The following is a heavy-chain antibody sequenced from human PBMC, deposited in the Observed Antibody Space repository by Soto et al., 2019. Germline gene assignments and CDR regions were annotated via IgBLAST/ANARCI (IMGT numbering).Heavy chain of an antibody. V-gene: IGHV3-23*01. CDR1: GFTFSSYA. J-gene: IGHJ4*02. Sequence: GGSLRLSCAASGFTFSSYAMKWVRQAPGKGLEWVSGISGSGGSTNSADSVKGRFTISRDNSKNTLYLQMNSLRAEDTAVYYCAKGSAYTYASYIDYWGQGTVVTVSS. CDR2: ISGSGGST. D-gene: IGHD3-16*01. CDR3: AKGSAYTYASYIDY.